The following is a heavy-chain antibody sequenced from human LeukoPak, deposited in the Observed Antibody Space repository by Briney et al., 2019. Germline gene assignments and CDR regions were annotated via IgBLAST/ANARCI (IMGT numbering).Heavy chain of an antibody. CDR3: ARGFGITSGYSGSYYDYYYYYMDV. D-gene: IGHD1-26*01. V-gene: IGHV4-34*01. CDR2: INHSGST. CDR1: GGSFSGYY. J-gene: IGHJ6*03. Sequence: PSETLSLTCAVYGGSFSGYYWSWIRPPPGKGLEWIGEINHSGSTNYNPSLKSRVTISVDTSKNQFSLKLSSVTAADTAVYYCARGFGITSGYSGSYYDYYYYYMDVWGKGTTVTVSS.